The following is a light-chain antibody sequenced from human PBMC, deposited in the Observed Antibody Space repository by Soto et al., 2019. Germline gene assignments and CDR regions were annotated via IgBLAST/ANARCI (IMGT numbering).Light chain of an antibody. Sequence: QSALTQLRSVSGSPGQSVTISCTGTSSDVGGYNYVSWYQQHPGKAPKLMIYDVSKRPSGVPDRFSGSKSGNTASLTISGLQAEDEADYYCCSYAGSYTYAVFGGGTQLTVL. CDR2: DVS. J-gene: IGLJ7*01. CDR3: CSYAGSYTYAV. V-gene: IGLV2-11*01. CDR1: SSDVGGYNY.